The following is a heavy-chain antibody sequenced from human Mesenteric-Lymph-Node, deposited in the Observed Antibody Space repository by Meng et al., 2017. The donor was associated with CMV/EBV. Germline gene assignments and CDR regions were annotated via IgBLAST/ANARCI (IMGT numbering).Heavy chain of an antibody. Sequence: GESLKISCAASGFIFSHYNMNWVRQAPGKGLEWVANMNQDGRETYYVGSVKGRFTISRDNAKNSLFLQMNSLRAEDTAAYYCARERGGDFTILDYWGQGTLVTVSS. V-gene: IGHV3-7*01. J-gene: IGHJ4*02. D-gene: IGHD3-16*01. CDR3: ARERGGDFTILDY. CDR2: MNQDGRET. CDR1: GFIFSHYN.